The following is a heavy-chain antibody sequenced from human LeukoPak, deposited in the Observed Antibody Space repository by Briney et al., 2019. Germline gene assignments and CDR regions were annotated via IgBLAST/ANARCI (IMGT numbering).Heavy chain of an antibody. D-gene: IGHD3-10*01. CDR3: ARERDPYGSGSYSRYYFDY. CDR1: GGSFSGYY. J-gene: IGHJ4*02. Sequence: PSETLSLTCAVYGGSFSGYYWSWIRQPAGKGLEWIGRIYTSGSTNYNPSLKSRVTMSVDTSKNQFSLKLSSVTAADTAVYYCARERDPYGSGSYSRYYFDYWGQGTLVTVSS. CDR2: IYTSGST. V-gene: IGHV4-4*07.